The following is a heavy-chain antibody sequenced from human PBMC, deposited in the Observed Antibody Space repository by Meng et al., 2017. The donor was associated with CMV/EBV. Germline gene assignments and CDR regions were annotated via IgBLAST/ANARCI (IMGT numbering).Heavy chain of an antibody. CDR1: GFTFSSYS. Sequence: GGSLRLSCAASGFTFSSYSMNWVRQAPGKGLEWVSSISSRSSYIYYADSVKGRFTISRDNAKNTLYLQMNSLRAEDTAVYYCARDTGSGYSSSWADYWGQGTLVTVSS. D-gene: IGHD6-13*01. CDR3: ARDTGSGYSSSWADY. CDR2: ISSRSSYI. J-gene: IGHJ4*02. V-gene: IGHV3-21*01.